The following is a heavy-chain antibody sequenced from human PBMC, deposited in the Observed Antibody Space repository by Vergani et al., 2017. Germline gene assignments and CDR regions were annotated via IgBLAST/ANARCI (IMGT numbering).Heavy chain of an antibody. D-gene: IGHD3-16*01. CDR1: GFTSSTCI. J-gene: IGHJ4*02. CDR3: AKGVITGEHYFDY. V-gene: IGHV3-23*01. CDR2: ISGTGAKT. Sequence: EVQLLESGGGFVQRGGSLRLSCAASGFTSSTCIMRWVRQAPGKGLEWVSSISGTGAKTYYADSVKGRLTISRDNSKNTLYLQMNSLRAEDTAVYYCAKGVITGEHYFDYWGQGTLVTVSS.